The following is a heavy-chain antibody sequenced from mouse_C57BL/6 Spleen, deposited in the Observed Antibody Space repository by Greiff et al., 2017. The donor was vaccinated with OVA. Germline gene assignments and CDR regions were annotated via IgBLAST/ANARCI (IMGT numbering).Heavy chain of an antibody. CDR2: IRSKSNNYAT. J-gene: IGHJ4*01. CDR1: GFSFNTYA. D-gene: IGHD2-3*01. Sequence: EVHLVESGGGLVQPKGSLKLSCAASGFSFNTYAMNWVRQAPGKGLEWVARIRSKSNNYATYYADSVKDRFTISRDDSESMLYLQMNNLKTEDTAMYYCVRHDGYDGYYVGAMDYWGQGTSVTVSS. V-gene: IGHV10-1*01. CDR3: VRHDGYDGYYVGAMDY.